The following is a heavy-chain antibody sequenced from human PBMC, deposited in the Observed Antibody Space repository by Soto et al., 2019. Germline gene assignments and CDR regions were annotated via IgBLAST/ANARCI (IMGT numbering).Heavy chain of an antibody. CDR1: GYTFTTYD. Sequence: QVQLVQSGAEVKKPGASVKVSCKASGYTFTTYDISWVRQAPGQGLEWMGRISTYNGNTNYPQSLQGRLTMTKDTYTTTAYVEMRRLRSDDTAVYSCASDPYHVLMVKAPALYGMDVWGQGSTVTVAS. D-gene: IGHD2-8*01. CDR2: ISTYNGNT. V-gene: IGHV1-18*01. J-gene: IGHJ6*01. CDR3: ASDPYHVLMVKAPALYGMDV.